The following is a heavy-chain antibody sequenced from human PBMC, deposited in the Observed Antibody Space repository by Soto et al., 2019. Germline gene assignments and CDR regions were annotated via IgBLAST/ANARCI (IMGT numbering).Heavy chain of an antibody. CDR3: ARRPGSSGSYYCYGMDV. Sequence: GESLKISCKGSGYSFTSYWISWVRQMPGKGLEGMGRIDPSDSYTNYSPSFQGHVTISADKSVSTAYLQWSSLKASDTAMYYCARRPGSSGSYYCYGMDVWGQGTTVTVSS. V-gene: IGHV5-10-1*01. D-gene: IGHD6-19*01. CDR2: IDPSDSYT. CDR1: GYSFTSYW. J-gene: IGHJ6*02.